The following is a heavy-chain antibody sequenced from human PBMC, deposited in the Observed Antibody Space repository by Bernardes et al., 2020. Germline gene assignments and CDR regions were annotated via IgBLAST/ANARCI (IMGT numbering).Heavy chain of an antibody. CDR1: GYTFTSYY. Sequence: ASVKVSCKASGYTFTSYYINWVRQATGQGLEWMGWMNPNSGNTGYAQKFQGRVTMTRNTSISTAYMELSSLRSEDTAVYYCARNQWEILHDYYYYYMDVWGKGTTVTVS. CDR2: MNPNSGNT. D-gene: IGHD1-26*01. CDR3: ARNQWEILHDYYYYYMDV. J-gene: IGHJ6*03. V-gene: IGHV1-8*01.